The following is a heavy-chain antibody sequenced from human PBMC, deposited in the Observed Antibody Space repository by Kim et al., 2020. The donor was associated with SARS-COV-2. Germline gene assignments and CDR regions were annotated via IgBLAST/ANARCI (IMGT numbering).Heavy chain of an antibody. Sequence: YNPALKSLVTISLDTSKNQFSLNLTSVTAADTAIYYCAGDLHVDGYYFHYWGQGALVTASS. CDR3: AGDLHVDGYYFHY. V-gene: IGHV4-59*01. D-gene: IGHD2-15*01. J-gene: IGHJ4*02.